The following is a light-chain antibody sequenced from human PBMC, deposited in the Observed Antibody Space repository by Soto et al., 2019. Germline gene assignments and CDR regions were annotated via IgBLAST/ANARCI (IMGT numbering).Light chain of an antibody. Sequence: QSALAQPASVSGSPGQSITISCTGTSSDVGGYNYVSWYQQHPGKVPKLMIYEVSNRPSGVSNRFSGSKPGNTASLTISGLQAEDEADYYCSSYTSSSTLDVFGTGTKVTVL. V-gene: IGLV2-14*01. CDR3: SSYTSSSTLDV. CDR1: SSDVGGYNY. J-gene: IGLJ1*01. CDR2: EVS.